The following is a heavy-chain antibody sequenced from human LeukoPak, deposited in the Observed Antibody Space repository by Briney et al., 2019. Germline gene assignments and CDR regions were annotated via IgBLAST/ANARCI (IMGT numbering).Heavy chain of an antibody. Sequence: SETLSLTCAVYGGSFSGYYWSWIRQPPGKGLEWIGEINHSGSTNYNPSLKSRVTTSVDTSKNQFSLKLSSVTAADTAVYYCARGRKWKYCSGGSCQRGYYYYYYMDVWGKGTTVTVSS. J-gene: IGHJ6*03. CDR2: INHSGST. D-gene: IGHD2-15*01. CDR3: ARGRKWKYCSGGSCQRGYYYYYYMDV. CDR1: GGSFSGYY. V-gene: IGHV4-34*01.